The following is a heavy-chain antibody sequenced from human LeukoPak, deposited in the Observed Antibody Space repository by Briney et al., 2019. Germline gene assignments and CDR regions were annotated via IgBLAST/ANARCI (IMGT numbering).Heavy chain of an antibody. V-gene: IGHV4-34*01. CDR3: ARGSGRRYFDY. CDR1: GGSFSGYY. J-gene: IGHJ4*02. CDR2: TNHSGST. Sequence: SETLSLTCAVYGGSFSGYYWNRIRQPPGKGLEWIGETNHSGSTNYKSSLKSRVTISVDTSKNQFSMKLYSVTAADTAVYFCARGSGRRYFDYWGQGTLLTVSS. D-gene: IGHD2-8*02.